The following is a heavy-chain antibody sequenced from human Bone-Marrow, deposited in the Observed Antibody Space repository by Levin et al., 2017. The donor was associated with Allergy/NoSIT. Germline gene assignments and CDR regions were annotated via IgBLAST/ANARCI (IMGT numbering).Heavy chain of an antibody. CDR1: GVSIRGSGAY. V-gene: IGHV4-61*02. CDR3: TKEGAATGGD. D-gene: IGHD3-16*01. CDR2: IDATGVT. J-gene: IGHJ4*02. Sequence: SQTLSLTCSVSGVSIRGSGAYWSWIRQSAGQGLEWIGRIDATGVTKYNPSLQSRVTISVDTSKNQFSLRLNSVTASDTAVYYCTKEGAATGGDWGQGLLVTVSS.